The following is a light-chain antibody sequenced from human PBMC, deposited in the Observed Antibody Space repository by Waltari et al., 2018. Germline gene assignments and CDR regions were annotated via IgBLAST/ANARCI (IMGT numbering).Light chain of an antibody. V-gene: IGKV1-5*03. CDR1: QSITTS. Sequence: DIQMTQSPSTLSASVADTVIISCRASQSITTSLAWYQQKPGKAPDVLIYGASNLESGVPSRFSGSGSGTEFTLTISSLQPDDFAVYYCQQRSNWPPITFGQGTRLEIK. J-gene: IGKJ5*01. CDR2: GAS. CDR3: QQRSNWPPIT.